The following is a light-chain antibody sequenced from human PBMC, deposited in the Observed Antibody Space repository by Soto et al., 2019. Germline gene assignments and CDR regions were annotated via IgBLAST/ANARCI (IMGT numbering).Light chain of an antibody. CDR2: DAS. V-gene: IGKV1-8*01. CDR1: QDIGTY. CDR3: QQFYNYPRT. J-gene: IGKJ1*01. Sequence: QMTRSPCAFSASTGDIVSITCRATQDIGTYLAWYQQIPGKAPKLLIYDASTLQTGVPSRFSGSGSGTDFTLTISYLQSEDFGTYYCQQFYNYPRTFGQGTKVDIK.